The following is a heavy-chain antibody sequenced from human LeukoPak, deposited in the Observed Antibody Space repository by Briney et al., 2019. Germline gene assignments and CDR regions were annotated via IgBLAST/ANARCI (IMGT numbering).Heavy chain of an antibody. CDR3: ARLKFYDSTGYSPGQYMDV. Sequence: PSETLSLTCTVSGGPIYSYYWSWIRQTAGKGLEWIGRLYPGVSTNYNPPLKSRVTMSVDTSKNQFALKLSAVTAADTAVYYCARLKFYDSTGYSPGQYMDVWGKGTTVTVSS. CDR2: LYPGVST. J-gene: IGHJ6*03. V-gene: IGHV4-4*07. D-gene: IGHD3-22*01. CDR1: GGPIYSYY.